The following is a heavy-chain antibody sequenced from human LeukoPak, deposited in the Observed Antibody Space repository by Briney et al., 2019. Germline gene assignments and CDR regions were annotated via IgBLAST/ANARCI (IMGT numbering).Heavy chain of an antibody. J-gene: IGHJ6*03. V-gene: IGHV3-9*03. D-gene: IGHD3-16*01. CDR2: ITWNSDNI. Sequence: PGGSLRLSCAASGFTFDDYAMRWVRQAPGKGLEWVSGITWNSDNIEYADSVKGRFTISRDSAKNSLYLQMNSLRAEDMALYYCAKGGGGRLIYYYYMDVWGKGTTVTVSS. CDR1: GFTFDDYA. CDR3: AKGGGGRLIYYYYMDV.